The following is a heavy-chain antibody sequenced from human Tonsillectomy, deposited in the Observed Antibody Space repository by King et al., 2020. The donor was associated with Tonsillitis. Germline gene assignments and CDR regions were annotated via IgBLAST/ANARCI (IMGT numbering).Heavy chain of an antibody. D-gene: IGHD6-13*01. V-gene: IGHV4-34*01. CDR1: GGSFSAYY. CDR3: ARGPEEEQQLVGDWFDP. J-gene: IGHJ5*02. Sequence: VQLQQWGAGLLKPSETLSLTCAVYGGSFSAYYWSWIRQPPGKGLVWIGEINHSGSTNYNPSLKSRVTISLDTSKNQFSLRLSSVTAADTAVYYWARGPEEEQQLVGDWFDPWGQGTLVTVSS. CDR2: INHSGST.